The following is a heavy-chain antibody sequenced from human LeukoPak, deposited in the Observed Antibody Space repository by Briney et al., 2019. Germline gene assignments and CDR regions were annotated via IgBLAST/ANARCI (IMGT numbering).Heavy chain of an antibody. D-gene: IGHD4-17*01. Sequence: GGSLRLSCSASGFTFSSYAMHWVRQAPGKGLEWVSVIYSGGSTYYADSVKGRFTISRDNSKNTLYLQMNSLRAEDTAVYYCARGAVKFDIWGQGTMVTVSS. CDR2: IYSGGST. CDR1: GFTFSSYA. CDR3: ARGAVKFDI. J-gene: IGHJ3*02. V-gene: IGHV3-53*01.